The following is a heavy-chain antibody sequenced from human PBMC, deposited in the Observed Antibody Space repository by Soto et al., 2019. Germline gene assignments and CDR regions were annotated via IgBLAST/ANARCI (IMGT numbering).Heavy chain of an antibody. CDR3: AKVFVAGTRGYFDS. D-gene: IGHD6-19*01. Sequence: EVQLLESGGGLVQPGGSLRLSCTASGFIFSSYAMSWVRQAPGKGLEWVSAISASGDNAYYADSVKGRFTISRDRSKSLDLPMKSRRAGDTAIYYCAKVFVAGTRGYFDSWGQGTLVTVSS. V-gene: IGHV3-23*01. J-gene: IGHJ4*02. CDR2: ISASGDNA. CDR1: GFIFSSYA.